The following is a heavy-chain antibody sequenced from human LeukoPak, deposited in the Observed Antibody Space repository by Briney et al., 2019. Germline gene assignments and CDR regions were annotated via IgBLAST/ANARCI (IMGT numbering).Heavy chain of an antibody. CDR3: ARSGKDIVVVPAALRNAFDI. V-gene: IGHV1-69*05. Sequence: SVKVSCKASGGTFSSYAISWVRQAPGQGLEWMGGIIPIFGTANYAQKFQGRVTITTDESTSTAYMELSSLRSEDTAVYYCARSGKDIVVVPAALRNAFDIWGQGTMVTVSS. CDR1: GGTFSSYA. D-gene: IGHD2-2*01. J-gene: IGHJ3*02. CDR2: IIPIFGTA.